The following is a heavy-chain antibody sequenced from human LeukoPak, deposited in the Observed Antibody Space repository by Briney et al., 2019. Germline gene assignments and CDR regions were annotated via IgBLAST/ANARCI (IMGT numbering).Heavy chain of an antibody. CDR3: ARGFGAPQQLYYYYGMDV. V-gene: IGHV3-53*04. Sequence: GGSLRLSCAASGFTVSSNYMSRVRQAPGPGLEWVSVIYSGGSTYYADSVKGRFTISSHNTKNTLYLHMNSLRAEDTAVYYCARGFGAPQQLYYYYGMDVWGQRTTGTVSS. D-gene: IGHD3-10*01. J-gene: IGHJ6*02. CDR1: GFTVSSNY. CDR2: IYSGGST.